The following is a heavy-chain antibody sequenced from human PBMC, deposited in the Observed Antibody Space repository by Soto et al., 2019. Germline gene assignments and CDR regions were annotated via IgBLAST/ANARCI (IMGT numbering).Heavy chain of an antibody. V-gene: IGHV5-51*01. Sequence: GEVSKISCESHGYSFTTYWITWVRQKPGKGLEWVGSFHPGESDTRYSPSFQGQVTISADRSLATAYLQWSSLQAADTAIYYCARHEATYYNFYGMDVWGQGTTVTVSS. CDR3: ARHEATYYNFYGMDV. CDR2: FHPGESDT. J-gene: IGHJ6*02. CDR1: GYSFTTYW.